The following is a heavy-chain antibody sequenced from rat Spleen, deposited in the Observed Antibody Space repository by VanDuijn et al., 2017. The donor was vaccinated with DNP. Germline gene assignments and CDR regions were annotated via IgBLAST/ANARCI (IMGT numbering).Heavy chain of an antibody. CDR1: GFTFSDYN. Sequence: EVQLVESGGGLVQSGRSLKVSCAASGFTFSDYNMAWVRQAPKKGLEWVATITYDGSRNYYRDSVKGRFTISRDNAKSTLYLQMDSLRSEDTATYYCTTFEGRNAWGQGTSVTVSS. V-gene: IGHV5S10*01. J-gene: IGHJ4*01. D-gene: IGHD1-11*01. CDR3: TTFEGRNA. CDR2: ITYDGSRN.